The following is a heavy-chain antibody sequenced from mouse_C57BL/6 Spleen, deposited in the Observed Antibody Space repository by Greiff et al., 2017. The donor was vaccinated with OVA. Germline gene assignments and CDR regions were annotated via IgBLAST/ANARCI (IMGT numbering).Heavy chain of an antibody. D-gene: IGHD1-1*01. Sequence: VQLQQPGAELVRPGSSVKLSCKASGYTFTSYWMDWVKQRPGQGLEWIGNIYPSDSETHYNQKFKDKATLTVDKSSSTAYMQLSSLTSEDSAVYYCARRVSYYGSSKDAMDYWGQGTSVTVSS. CDR1: GYTFTSYW. CDR3: ARRVSYYGSSKDAMDY. J-gene: IGHJ4*01. CDR2: IYPSDSET. V-gene: IGHV1-61*01.